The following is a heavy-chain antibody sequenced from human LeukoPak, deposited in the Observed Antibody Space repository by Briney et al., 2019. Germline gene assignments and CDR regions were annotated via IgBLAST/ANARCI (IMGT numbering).Heavy chain of an antibody. J-gene: IGHJ4*02. Sequence: SQTLSLTCTVSGGSISSGDYYWSWIRQPPGKGLEWIGYIYYSGSTYYNPSLKSRVTISVGTSKNQFSLKLSSVTAADTAVYYCARATYYYGSGSSTWDYWGQGTLVTVSS. D-gene: IGHD3-10*01. CDR2: IYYSGST. CDR1: GGSISSGDYY. CDR3: ARATYYYGSGSSTWDY. V-gene: IGHV4-30-4*01.